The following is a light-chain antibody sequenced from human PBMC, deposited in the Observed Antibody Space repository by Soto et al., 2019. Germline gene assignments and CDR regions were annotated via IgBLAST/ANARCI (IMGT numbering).Light chain of an antibody. J-gene: IGLJ3*02. CDR2: EVT. Sequence: QSALTQPASVSGSPGQTITISCTGTSSDVGAYNRVSWYQQHPGKAPKLMIYEVTHRPSGISNRFSGYKSANTASLTISGIKAEDEDDYYCVSLTTSNTWMFGGGTKLTVL. V-gene: IGLV2-14*01. CDR1: SSDVGAYNR. CDR3: VSLTTSNTWM.